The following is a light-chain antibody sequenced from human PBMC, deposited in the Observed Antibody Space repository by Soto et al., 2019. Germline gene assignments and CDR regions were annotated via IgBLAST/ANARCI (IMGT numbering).Light chain of an antibody. J-gene: IGKJ4*01. CDR1: QSLLHSNGYNN. CDR2: LSS. Sequence: QSPLSLRVTSQSPTSISCRSSQSLLHSNGYNNLDWYLQKPGQSPQLLIYLSSNRASGVADRVSGRGAGTEFTLKIRRVEAEDVGLFYCMRALETPPTLGGGTRVDIK. V-gene: IGKV2-28*01. CDR3: MRALETPPT.